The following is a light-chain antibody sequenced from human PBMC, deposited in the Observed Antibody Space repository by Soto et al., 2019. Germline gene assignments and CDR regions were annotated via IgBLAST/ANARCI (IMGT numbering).Light chain of an antibody. CDR3: ATWDDSLSGVV. J-gene: IGLJ3*02. CDR2: TDS. V-gene: IGLV1-47*01. Sequence: QAVVTQPPSASGTPGQGVTISCSGSSSNIGSNYVYWYQHLPGTAPKLLIYTDSRRPSGVPDRFSGSKSGTSASLAISGLRSEDEADYYCATWDDSLSGVVFGGGTKLTVL. CDR1: SSNIGSNY.